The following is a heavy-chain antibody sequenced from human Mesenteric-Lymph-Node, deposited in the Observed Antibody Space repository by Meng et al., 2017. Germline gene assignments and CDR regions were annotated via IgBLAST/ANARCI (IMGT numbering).Heavy chain of an antibody. CDR2: INPNSGGT. D-gene: IGHD3-9*01. CDR1: GYTFTGYY. CDR3: ARETSLRVGYFDWLPYAGAFDI. Sequence: ASVKVSCKASGYTFTGYYMHWVRQAPGQGLEWMGWINPNSGGTNFAQKFQGRVTMTRDTSISTAYMELSRLRSDDTAVYYCARETSLRVGYFDWLPYAGAFDIWGQGTMVTVSS. V-gene: IGHV1-2*02. J-gene: IGHJ3*02.